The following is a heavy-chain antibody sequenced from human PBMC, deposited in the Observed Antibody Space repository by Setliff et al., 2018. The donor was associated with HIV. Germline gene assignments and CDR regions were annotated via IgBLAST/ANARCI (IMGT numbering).Heavy chain of an antibody. CDR2: IHSGGST. Sequence: SETLSLTCSVSGASITSGGHYWTWIRQHPERGLEWIGHIHSGGSTFYNPSLKSRLIISLDTSENQFSLKLDSVTAADTAIYYCGRLSETAMASFDSWGQGILVTVSS. CDR3: GRLSETAMASFDS. J-gene: IGHJ4*02. V-gene: IGHV4-31*03. D-gene: IGHD2-21*02. CDR1: GASITSGGHY.